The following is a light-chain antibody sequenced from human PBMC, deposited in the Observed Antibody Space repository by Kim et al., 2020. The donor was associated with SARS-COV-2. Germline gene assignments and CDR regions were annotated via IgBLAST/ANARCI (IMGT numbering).Light chain of an antibody. CDR3: AAWDDSLNGWV. J-gene: IGLJ3*02. CDR2: SDN. Sequence: GHAVAISCSGGRFNIGSNTVNWTQQLPETAPKVLIYSDNQRPSGVPERYSGTKSGTSASLAISGRQSEDEADYYCAAWDDSLNGWVFGGGTQLTVL. V-gene: IGLV1-44*01. CDR1: RFNIGSNT.